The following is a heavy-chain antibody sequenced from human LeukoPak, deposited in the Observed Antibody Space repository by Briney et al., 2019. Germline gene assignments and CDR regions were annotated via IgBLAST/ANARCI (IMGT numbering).Heavy chain of an antibody. Sequence: SETLSLTCDVSGGFITNDGSYWSWIRQPAGKGLEWIGRIYTSGSTNYNPSLKSRVTMSVDTSKNQFSLKLSSVTAADTAVYYCAREDITIFGVAEKIDYWGQGTLVTVSS. J-gene: IGHJ4*02. D-gene: IGHD3-3*01. CDR1: GGFITNDGSY. CDR2: IYTSGST. CDR3: AREDITIFGVAEKIDY. V-gene: IGHV4-4*07.